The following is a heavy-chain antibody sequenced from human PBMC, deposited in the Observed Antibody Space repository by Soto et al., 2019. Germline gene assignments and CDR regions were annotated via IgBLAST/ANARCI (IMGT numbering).Heavy chain of an antibody. Sequence: VSGPTLVNPTQTLTLTCTFSGFSLSTSGMCVSWIRQPPGKALEWLARIDWDDDKYYSTSLKTRLTISKDTSKNQVVLTMTNMDPVDTATYYCARIRRNCSGGSCYFPFDYWGQGTLVTVSS. J-gene: IGHJ4*02. V-gene: IGHV2-70*11. CDR2: IDWDDDK. D-gene: IGHD2-15*01. CDR3: ARIRRNCSGGSCYFPFDY. CDR1: GFSLSTSGMC.